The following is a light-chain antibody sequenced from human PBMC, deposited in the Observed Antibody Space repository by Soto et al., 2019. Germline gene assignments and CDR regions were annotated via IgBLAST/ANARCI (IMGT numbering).Light chain of an antibody. CDR2: EGS. Sequence: QSALTQPASVSGSPGQSITISCTGTSSDVGSYNLVSWYQQHPGKAPKLMIYEGSKRPSGVSNRFSGSKSGNTASLTISGLLAGDESDYYCCSYAGSSTFDVVFGGGTKVTVL. V-gene: IGLV2-23*03. CDR3: CSYAGSSTFDVV. CDR1: SSDVGSYNL. J-gene: IGLJ2*01.